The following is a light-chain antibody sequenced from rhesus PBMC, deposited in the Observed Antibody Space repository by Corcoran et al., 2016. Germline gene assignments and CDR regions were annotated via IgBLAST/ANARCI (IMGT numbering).Light chain of an antibody. J-gene: IGKJ4*01. Sequence: DIQMTQSPSSLSASVGDRVTVTCRASQGINKALSWYQQKPGKAPTLLIYAASSLQKGVSSRFSGSGYGTDYTLTISSLQPEDVATYYCLQDYTTPLTFGGGTKVEIK. CDR3: LQDYTTPLT. CDR2: AAS. V-gene: IGKV1-94*01. CDR1: QGINKA.